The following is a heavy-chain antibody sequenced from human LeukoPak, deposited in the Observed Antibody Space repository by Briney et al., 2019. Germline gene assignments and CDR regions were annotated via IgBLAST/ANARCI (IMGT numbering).Heavy chain of an antibody. CDR3: AKEDLSSSRYYFEN. D-gene: IGHD6-6*01. CDR2: TTPAGAGT. CDR1: GFDFSNSA. J-gene: IGHJ4*02. Sequence: GGSLRLSCAASGFDFSNSAMSWVRQAPGKGLEWVSATTPAGAGTYYADSVKGRFTISRDNAKNTLYLHMNSLRAEDTAVYYCAKEDLSSSRYYFENWGQGALVTVSS. V-gene: IGHV3-23*01.